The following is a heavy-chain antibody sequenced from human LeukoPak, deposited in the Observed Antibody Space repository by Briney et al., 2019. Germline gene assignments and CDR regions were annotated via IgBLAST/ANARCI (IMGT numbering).Heavy chain of an antibody. CDR2: IRYDGSNK. Sequence: GGSLRLSCAASGFTFRSFWMHWVRQAPGKGLEWVAFIRYDGSNKYYADSVKGRFTISRDNSKNTLYLQMNSLRAEDTAVYYCAKDQLTYYFDSSGYYPLAYWGQGTLVTVSS. CDR1: GFTFRSFW. D-gene: IGHD3-22*01. V-gene: IGHV3-30*02. CDR3: AKDQLTYYFDSSGYYPLAY. J-gene: IGHJ4*02.